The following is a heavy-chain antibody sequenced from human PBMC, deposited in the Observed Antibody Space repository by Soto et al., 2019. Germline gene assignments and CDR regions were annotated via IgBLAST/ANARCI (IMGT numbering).Heavy chain of an antibody. J-gene: IGHJ3*02. CDR2: IYYSGST. D-gene: IGHD3-22*01. Sequence: SETLSRTCTVSGGSISRGVYYWIGIRQHPGKGLEWIGYIYYSGSTYYNPSLKSRVTISVDTSKNQFSLKLSSVTAADTAVYYCARGISYYYFPDAFDIWGQGTMVTVSS. CDR1: GGSISRGVYY. V-gene: IGHV4-31*03. CDR3: ARGISYYYFPDAFDI.